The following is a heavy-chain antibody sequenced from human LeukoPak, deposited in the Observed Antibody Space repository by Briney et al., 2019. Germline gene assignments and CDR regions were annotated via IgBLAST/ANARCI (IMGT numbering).Heavy chain of an antibody. CDR1: GGSISSSSYY. CDR2: IYYSGST. Sequence: PSETLSLNCTVSGGSISSSSYYWGWIRQPPGKRLEWIGSIYYSGSTYYNPSLKSRVTISVDTSKNQFSLKLSSVTAADTAVYYCARDRMGEFYYGSGSYYNAGSYWFDPWGQGTLVTVSS. CDR3: ARDRMGEFYYGSGSYYNAGSYWFDP. D-gene: IGHD3-10*01. J-gene: IGHJ5*02. V-gene: IGHV4-39*07.